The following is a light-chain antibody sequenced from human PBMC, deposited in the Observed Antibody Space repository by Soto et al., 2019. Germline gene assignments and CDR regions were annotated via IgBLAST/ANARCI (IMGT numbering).Light chain of an antibody. Sequence: QSVMTQPASVSGSPGQSITISCTGTSNTIGGYNVVSWYQQHPGTAPKVIIYEGIKRPSGVSNRFSGSISGSTASLTISGPQAEDEADYYCCSYVGAITYVFGTGTKVTVL. V-gene: IGLV2-23*01. CDR1: SNTIGGYNV. CDR2: EGI. J-gene: IGLJ1*01. CDR3: CSYVGAITYV.